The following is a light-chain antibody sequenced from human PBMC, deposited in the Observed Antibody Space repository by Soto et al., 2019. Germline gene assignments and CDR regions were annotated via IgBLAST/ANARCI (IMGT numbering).Light chain of an antibody. CDR1: NIGSKG. J-gene: IGLJ3*02. V-gene: IGLV3-21*04. Sequence: SYELTQPPSVSVAPGKTARIPCGGNNIGSKGVHWYQQKPGQAPVLVIYFDRERPSGIPERFTGSNSGNTATLTISRVEAGDEADYYCQVWDSKGVFGGGTKLTVL. CDR3: QVWDSKGV. CDR2: FDR.